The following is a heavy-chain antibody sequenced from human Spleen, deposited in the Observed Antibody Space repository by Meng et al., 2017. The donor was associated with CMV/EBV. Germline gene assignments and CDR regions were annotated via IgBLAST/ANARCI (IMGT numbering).Heavy chain of an antibody. D-gene: IGHD5-12*01. CDR3: AKNSAYDRRLDY. V-gene: IGHV3-23*01. CDR1: GFTFSSNW. J-gene: IGHJ4*02. Sequence: GESLKISCAASGFTFSSNWMSWVRQAPGKGLEWVSSISGSGTNTYYADSVKCRFTISRDTSKNTLYMQMNSLRAEDTAVYYCAKNSAYDRRLDYWGQGTLVTVSS. CDR2: ISGSGTNT.